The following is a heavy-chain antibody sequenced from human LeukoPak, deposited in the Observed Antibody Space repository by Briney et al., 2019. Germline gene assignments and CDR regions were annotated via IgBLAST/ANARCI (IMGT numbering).Heavy chain of an antibody. J-gene: IGHJ6*02. CDR3: ARDRSGITMVRGVPNYYYYYGMDV. CDR2: INPSGGST. CDR1: GYTFTSYY. Sequence: ASVKVFCKASGYTFTSYYMHWVRQAPGQGLEWMGIINPSGGSTSYAQKFQGRVTMTRDTSTSTVYMELSSLRSEDTAVYYCARDRSGITMVRGVPNYYYYYGMDVWGQGTTVTVSS. V-gene: IGHV1-46*01. D-gene: IGHD3-10*01.